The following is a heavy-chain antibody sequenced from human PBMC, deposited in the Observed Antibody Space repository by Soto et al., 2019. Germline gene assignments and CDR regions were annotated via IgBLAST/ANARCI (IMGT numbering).Heavy chain of an antibody. J-gene: IGHJ5*02. CDR3: AKEKISTSCCNWFDP. V-gene: IGHV3-23*01. CDR2: ISGSRGST. D-gene: IGHD2-2*01. CDR1: EFIFSSQA. Sequence: PXGSLSLYCAASEFIFSSQAIDWVRQSPGKGLEWVSAISGSRGSTYYADSVKGRFTISRDNSKNTLYLQMNSLRAQDTAVYYCAKEKISTSCCNWFDPWGQGTLVTVSS.